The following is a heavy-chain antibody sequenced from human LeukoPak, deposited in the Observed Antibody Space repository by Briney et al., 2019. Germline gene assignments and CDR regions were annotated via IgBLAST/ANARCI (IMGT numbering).Heavy chain of an antibody. J-gene: IGHJ5*02. V-gene: IGHV7-4-1*02. D-gene: IGHD6-13*01. Sequence: GASVKVSCKASGYTFTSYAMNWVRQTPGQGLEWMGWINTNTGNPTYAQGFTGRFVFSLDTSVSTAYLQISSLKAEDTAVYYCARSILWQQLVNYVNWFDPWGQGTLVTVSS. CDR2: INTNTGNP. CDR3: ARSILWQQLVNYVNWFDP. CDR1: GYTFTSYA.